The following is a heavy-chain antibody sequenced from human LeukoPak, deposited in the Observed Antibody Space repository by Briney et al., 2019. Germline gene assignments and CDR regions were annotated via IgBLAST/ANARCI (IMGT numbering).Heavy chain of an antibody. CDR3: ARSAATGTHNWFDP. V-gene: IGHV4-38-2*02. CDR1: VYSISSGYY. Sequence: PSEILSLTCTVSVYSISSGYYWGWIRQPPGKGLEWIGSIYHSGSTYYNPSLKSRVTISVDTSKNQFSLKLSSVTAADTAVYYCARSAATGTHNWFDPWGQGTLVTVSS. J-gene: IGHJ5*02. CDR2: IYHSGST. D-gene: IGHD6-13*01.